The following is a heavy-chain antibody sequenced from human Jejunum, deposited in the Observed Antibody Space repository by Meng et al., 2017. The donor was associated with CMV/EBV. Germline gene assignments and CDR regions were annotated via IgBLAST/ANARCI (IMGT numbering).Heavy chain of an antibody. Sequence: AASGFPFGSPAMHWVRQGPVKGLEWVALISYDGSNKPYTESVKGRFSISRDDSKNTLYLQMNSLTTDDTAVYYCVGEVGVRDFGSWGQGTLVTVSS. CDR1: GFPFGSPA. V-gene: IGHV3-30-3*01. CDR2: ISYDGSNK. CDR3: VGEVGVRDFGS. D-gene: IGHD3-3*01. J-gene: IGHJ4*02.